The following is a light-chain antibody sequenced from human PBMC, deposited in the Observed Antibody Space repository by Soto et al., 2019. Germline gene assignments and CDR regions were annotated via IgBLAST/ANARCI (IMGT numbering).Light chain of an antibody. V-gene: IGKV1-5*03. Sequence: DIQITQSPSTLSASVVDRVTIACRASQVIRTWVAWYQQKPGKAPKLLIYRESTLESGVSARFSGSRSGPDFTLTISSLQPDDFATYYCQQYDDYPWTFGQGTKVDIK. J-gene: IGKJ1*01. CDR2: RES. CDR1: QVIRTW. CDR3: QQYDDYPWT.